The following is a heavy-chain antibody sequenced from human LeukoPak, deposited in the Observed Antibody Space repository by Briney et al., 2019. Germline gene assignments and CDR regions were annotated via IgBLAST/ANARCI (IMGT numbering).Heavy chain of an antibody. D-gene: IGHD2-8*01. J-gene: IGHJ4*02. CDR1: GFTFSSYA. Sequence: LRLSCAASGFTFSSYAMHWVRQAPGKGLEWIAYIYYTGRTNYNPSLKSRVTISLDTSNSQFSLKLSSVTAADTAVYYCARRIESLYYFDYWGQGTLVTVSS. CDR3: ARRIESLYYFDY. CDR2: IYYTGRT. V-gene: IGHV4-59*01.